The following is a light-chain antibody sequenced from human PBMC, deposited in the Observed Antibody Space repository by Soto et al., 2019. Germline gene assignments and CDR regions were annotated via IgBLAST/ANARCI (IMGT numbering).Light chain of an antibody. J-gene: IGKJ1*01. CDR3: QQYDSYSWT. V-gene: IGKV1-5*01. Sequence: DIQMTQSPSTLSASVGERVTITCRASQSVSNWLAWYQQKPGKAPKLLIYDVSSLESGVPSRFSGSGSGTEFNLTISSLQPDDFATYYCQQYDSYSWTFDQGTKVEMK. CDR2: DVS. CDR1: QSVSNW.